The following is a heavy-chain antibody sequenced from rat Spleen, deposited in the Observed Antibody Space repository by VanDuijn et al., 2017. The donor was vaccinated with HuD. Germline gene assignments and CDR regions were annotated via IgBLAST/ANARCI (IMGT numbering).Heavy chain of an antibody. CDR3: AREGPFNPFAY. D-gene: IGHD1-3*01. J-gene: IGHJ3*01. Sequence: QVQLKESGPGLVQPSQTLSLTCTVSGFSLINNGVSWFRQPPGKGLEWIAAISINGSTYYNSVFKSRLSIIRDTSKSQVFLKMNSLQTEDTAMYFCAREGPFNPFAYWGQGTLVTVSS. CDR1: GFSLINNG. CDR2: ISINGST. V-gene: IGHV2S12*01.